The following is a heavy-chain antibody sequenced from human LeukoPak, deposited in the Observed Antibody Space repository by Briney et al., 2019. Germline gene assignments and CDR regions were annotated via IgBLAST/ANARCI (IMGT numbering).Heavy chain of an antibody. D-gene: IGHD5-18*01. CDR2: INPNTGVT. V-gene: IGHV1-2*06. CDR1: GYTFSGHY. J-gene: IGHJ4*02. CDR3: ARTXIQLFXPDFDL. Sequence: ASVKVSCKASGYTFSGHYLHWVRQAPGQGLEWMGRINPNTGVTQYTENFQGRITMTGDTSISTAYMELNGLRSDDTAIYYCARTXIQLFXPDFDLXGQGXLXXXSS.